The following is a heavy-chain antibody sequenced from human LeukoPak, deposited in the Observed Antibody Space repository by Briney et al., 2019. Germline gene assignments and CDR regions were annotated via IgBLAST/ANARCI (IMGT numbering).Heavy chain of an antibody. CDR1: GFTFSSYA. CDR3: AKVGFRGRSHHYYYMDV. Sequence: PGGSLRLSCAASGFTFSSYAMSWVRQAPGKGLEWVSAISGSGGSTYYADSVKGRFTISRDNSKNTLYLQMNSLRAEDTAVYYCAKVGFRGRSHHYYYMDVWGKGTTVTISS. J-gene: IGHJ6*03. D-gene: IGHD3-10*01. V-gene: IGHV3-23*01. CDR2: ISGSGGST.